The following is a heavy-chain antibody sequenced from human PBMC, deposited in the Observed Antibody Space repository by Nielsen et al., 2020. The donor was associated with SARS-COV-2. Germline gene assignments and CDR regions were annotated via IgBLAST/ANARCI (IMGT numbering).Heavy chain of an antibody. D-gene: IGHD3-3*01. V-gene: IGHV3-49*04. CDR3: TRDYDFWSGYEC. CDR1: GFTFSSYA. Sequence: GESLKISCAASGFTFSSYAMSWVRQAPGKGLAWVGFIRSKAYGGTTEYAASVKGRFTISRDDSKSIAYLQMNSLKTEDTAVYYCTRDYDFWSGYECWGQGTLVTVSS. J-gene: IGHJ4*02. CDR2: IRSKAYGGTT.